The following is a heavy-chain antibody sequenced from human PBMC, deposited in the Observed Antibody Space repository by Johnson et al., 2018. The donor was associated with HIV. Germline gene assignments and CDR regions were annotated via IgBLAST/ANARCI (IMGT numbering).Heavy chain of an antibody. Sequence: VQLVESGGGGVQPGRSLRLSCAASGFTVSSNYMSWVRQAPGKGLDWVSVIFSGGSTYYADSVKGRFTISRDNSKNTLYLQMNSLRAEDTAVYYCARDSYGGAFDIWGQGTMVTVSS. D-gene: IGHD3-16*01. CDR2: IFSGGST. V-gene: IGHV3-66*01. J-gene: IGHJ3*02. CDR3: ARDSYGGAFDI. CDR1: GFTVSSNY.